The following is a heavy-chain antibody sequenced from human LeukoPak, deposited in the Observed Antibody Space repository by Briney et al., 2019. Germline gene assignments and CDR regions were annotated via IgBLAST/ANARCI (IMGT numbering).Heavy chain of an antibody. J-gene: IGHJ4*02. CDR1: GLTFNNYW. Sequence: GGSLRLACAASGLTFNNYWMSWVRQAPGKGLEWVANIKPDGREKYYVDSVKGRFTISRDNSKNTLYLQMNSLRAEDTAVYYCAKGSAVALDYWGQGTLVTVSS. D-gene: IGHD6-19*01. V-gene: IGHV3-7*01. CDR2: IKPDGREK. CDR3: AKGSAVALDY.